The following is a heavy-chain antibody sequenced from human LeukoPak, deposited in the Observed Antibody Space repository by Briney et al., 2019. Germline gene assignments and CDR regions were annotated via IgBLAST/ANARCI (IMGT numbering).Heavy chain of an antibody. CDR1: GGSISSGSYY. CDR2: IYTSGST. CDR3: ARGWNYYDSSGYSLPYYYYMDV. Sequence: PSETLSLTCTASGGSISSGSYYWSWIRQPAGTGLEWIGRIYTSGSTNYNPSLKSRVTISVDTSKNQFSLKLSSVTAADTAVYHCARGWNYYDSSGYSLPYYYYMDVWGKGTTVTVSS. V-gene: IGHV4-61*02. D-gene: IGHD3-22*01. J-gene: IGHJ6*03.